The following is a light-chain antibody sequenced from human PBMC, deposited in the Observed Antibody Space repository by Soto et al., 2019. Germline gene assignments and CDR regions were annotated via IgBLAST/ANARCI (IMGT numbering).Light chain of an antibody. J-gene: IGLJ2*01. CDR2: NNY. CDR1: SSNIGRNT. V-gene: IGLV1-44*01. Sequence: QSVLTQPPSASGTPGQRVTISCSGSSSNIGRNTVNWYQHLPGTAPQLLIYNNYQRPSGVPDRFSGSKSGTSASLAISGLQSEAEADYYCATWDDSLHAVVFGGGTKLTVL. CDR3: ATWDDSLHAVV.